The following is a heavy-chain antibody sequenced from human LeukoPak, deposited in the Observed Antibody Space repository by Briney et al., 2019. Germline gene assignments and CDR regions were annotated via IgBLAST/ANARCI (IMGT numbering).Heavy chain of an antibody. CDR2: VSGSGGPT. V-gene: IGHV3-23*01. J-gene: IGHJ4*02. Sequence: GRSLRPACIASAPTFSNYAMTCVSQAPGKGLESDSSVSGSGGPTYYADSVKGRFTISRDNSKNTLYLQRSSLRAEDTAVYYCAKGLHSSTSYGVDYWGQGTLVTVSS. D-gene: IGHD6-13*01. CDR1: APTFSNYA. CDR3: AKGLHSSTSYGVDY.